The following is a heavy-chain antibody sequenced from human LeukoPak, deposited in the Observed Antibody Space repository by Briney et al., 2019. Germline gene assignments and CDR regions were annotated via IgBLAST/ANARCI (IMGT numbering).Heavy chain of an antibody. D-gene: IGHD3-22*01. Sequence: GGSLRLSCVASGFTFSNYEMNWVRQAPGKGLEWVSYISSGGRTVHYADSVKGRFTISRDNAKNSLCLQMNNLRGEDTAIYYCARARAWEDINGYYSDYWGQGTLVTVSS. CDR2: ISSGGRTV. J-gene: IGHJ4*02. CDR3: ARARAWEDINGYYSDY. CDR1: GFTFSNYE. V-gene: IGHV3-48*03.